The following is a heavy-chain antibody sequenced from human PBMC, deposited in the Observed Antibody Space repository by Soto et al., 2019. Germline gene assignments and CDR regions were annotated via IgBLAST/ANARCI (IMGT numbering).Heavy chain of an antibody. CDR1: GYTFTKNW. CDR2: ISPYNGTT. CDR3: ARDGERDTGLNFYYYLHGMDA. V-gene: IGHV1-18*01. J-gene: IGHJ6*02. D-gene: IGHD1-1*01. Sequence: GESLKISCQASGYTFTKNWISWVRQAPGQGLEWMGWISPYNGTTKYAEKFQGEMTMTTDTATSTAYMDLRSLRSDDTAVYYCARDGERDTGLNFYYYLHGMDAWGQGTRVTVSS.